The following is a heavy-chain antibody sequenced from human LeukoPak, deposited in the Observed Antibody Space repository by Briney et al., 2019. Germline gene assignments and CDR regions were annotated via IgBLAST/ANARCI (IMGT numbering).Heavy chain of an antibody. CDR2: ISSSSSII. CDR1: GFTFSSCN. J-gene: IGHJ2*01. CDR3: AAMAPDWYFDL. D-gene: IGHD6-19*01. Sequence: GGSLRLSCAASGFTFSSCNMNWVRQAPGKGLEWVSYISSSSSIIYYADSVKGRITVSRDNAKNSLFLQMNSLRAEDTAVYYCAAMAPDWYFDLWGRGTLVTVSS. V-gene: IGHV3-48*01.